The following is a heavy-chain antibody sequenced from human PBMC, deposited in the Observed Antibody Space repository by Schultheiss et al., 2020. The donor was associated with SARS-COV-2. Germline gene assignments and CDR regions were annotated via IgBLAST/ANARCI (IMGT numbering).Heavy chain of an antibody. CDR3: TRRYYYGSGSYTAASYYYYGMDV. D-gene: IGHD3-10*01. CDR2: IRSKANSYAT. J-gene: IGHJ6*02. Sequence: GGSLRLSCAASGFTFSSYGMHWVRQASGKGLEWVGRIRSKANSYATAYAASVKGRFTISRDDSKNTAYLQMNSLKTEDTAVYYCTRRYYYGSGSYTAASYYYYGMDVWGQGTTVTVSS. CDR1: GFTFSSYG. V-gene: IGHV3-73*01.